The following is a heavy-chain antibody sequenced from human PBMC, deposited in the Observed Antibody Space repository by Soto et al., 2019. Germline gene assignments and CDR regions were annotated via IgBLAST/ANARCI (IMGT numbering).Heavy chain of an antibody. V-gene: IGHV3-7*05. D-gene: IGHD6-19*01. CDR2: IRQDGSDK. J-gene: IGHJ4*02. CDR1: GFTFSSYW. Sequence: EVQLVESVGGLVQPGGSLRLSCAASGFTFSSYWMSWVRQAPGKGLEWVANIRQDGSDKYYVDSVKGRFTISRDHSKNSMYLQMNSLRAEDTAIYYCASPQQWLGQRGDFDYCGQRTLGTVSS. CDR3: ASPQQWLGQRGDFDY.